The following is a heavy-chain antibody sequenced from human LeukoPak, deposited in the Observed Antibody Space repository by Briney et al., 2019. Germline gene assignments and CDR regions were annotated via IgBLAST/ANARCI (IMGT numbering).Heavy chain of an antibody. J-gene: IGHJ4*02. CDR1: GFTFINYG. CDR3: AKGRDGDFD. Sequence: GGSLRLSFAGSGFTFINYGMIWVRQAPGKGLEWVSSVSGSGTSTHYADSVKGRFTITRDNSKNTLYLQMNSLRAEDTAVYYCAKGRDGDFDWGQGTLVTVSS. D-gene: IGHD3-3*01. V-gene: IGHV3-23*01. CDR2: VSGSGTST.